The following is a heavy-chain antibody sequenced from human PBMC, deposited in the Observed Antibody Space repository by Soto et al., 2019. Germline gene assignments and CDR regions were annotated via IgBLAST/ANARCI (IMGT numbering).Heavy chain of an antibody. V-gene: IGHV3-43*01. CDR2: ISWDGGST. Sequence: EVQLVESGGVVVQPGGSLRLSCAASGFTFDDYTMHWVRQAPGKGLEWVSLISWDGGSTYYADSVKGRFTISRDNSKNSLYLQMNSLRTEDTALYYCAKEGSYGDPFDLWGRGTLVTVSS. D-gene: IGHD4-17*01. CDR1: GFTFDDYT. CDR3: AKEGSYGDPFDL. J-gene: IGHJ2*01.